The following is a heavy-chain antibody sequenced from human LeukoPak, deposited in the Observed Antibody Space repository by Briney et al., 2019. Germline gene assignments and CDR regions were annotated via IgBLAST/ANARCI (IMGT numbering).Heavy chain of an antibody. J-gene: IGHJ4*02. Sequence: GGSLILSCAASGFIFSDAWMNWVRQAPGKGLDWVGRIRSTIDGGTIDYAAPVKGRFTISRDDSKNILYLQLNSLKTEDTAVYYCTTQQQLASTEFDYWGRGTLVTVSS. V-gene: IGHV3-15*05. D-gene: IGHD6-13*01. CDR1: GFIFSDAW. CDR3: TTQQQLASTEFDY. CDR2: IRSTIDGGTI.